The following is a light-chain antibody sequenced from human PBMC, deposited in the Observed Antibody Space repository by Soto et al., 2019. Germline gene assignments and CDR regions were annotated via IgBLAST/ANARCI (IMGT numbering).Light chain of an antibody. CDR3: QQYNHWYS. CDR2: KAS. Sequence: DIPMTQSPSTLSASFGDTVTITCRASQTINTWLAWYQQKPGQAPKLLIYKASTLQSGVPSRFSGRGSGTEFTLTINRLQPDDFATYYCQQYNHWYSFGQGTKLEIK. V-gene: IGKV1-5*03. CDR1: QTINTW. J-gene: IGKJ2*03.